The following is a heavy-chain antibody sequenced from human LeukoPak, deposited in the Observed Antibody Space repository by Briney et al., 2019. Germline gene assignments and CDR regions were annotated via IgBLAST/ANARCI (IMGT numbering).Heavy chain of an antibody. V-gene: IGHV1-2*02. Sequence: ASVKVSCKASGYTFTGYYMHWVRQAPGQGLEWMGWINPNSGGTNYAQKFQGRVTITADESTSTAYMELSSLRSEDTAVYYCARESGDYYDSSGYPYWGQGTLVTVSS. CDR2: INPNSGGT. CDR3: ARESGDYYDSSGYPY. CDR1: GYTFTGYY. D-gene: IGHD3-22*01. J-gene: IGHJ4*02.